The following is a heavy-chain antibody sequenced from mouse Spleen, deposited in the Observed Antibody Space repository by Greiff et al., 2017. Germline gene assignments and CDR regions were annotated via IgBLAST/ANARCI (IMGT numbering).Heavy chain of an antibody. CDR2: ISSGGSYT. D-gene: IGHD1-1*02. V-gene: IGHV5-6*01. CDR3: ARQGGNPLFDY. J-gene: IGHJ2*01. CDR1: GFTFSSYG. Sequence: EVQLVESGGDLVKPGGSLKLSCAASGFTFSSYGMSWVRQTPDKRLEWVATISSGGSYTYYPDSVKGRFTISRDNAKNTLYLQMSSLKSEDTAMYYCARQGGNPLFDYWGQGTTLTVSS.